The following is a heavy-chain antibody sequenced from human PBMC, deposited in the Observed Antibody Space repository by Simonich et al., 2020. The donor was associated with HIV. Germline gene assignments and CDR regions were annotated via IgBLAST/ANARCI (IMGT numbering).Heavy chain of an antibody. J-gene: IGHJ4*02. Sequence: QVPLVQSGAEVKKPGSSVQVSCKASRGTLSRFAISGVRQAPGLGLEGVGGITPILGTANYAQMFQSRVTITADESTSTAYMELSSLRSEDTGIYYCARKGGGRGVYYFDYWGQGTLVTVSS. V-gene: IGHV1-69*13. CDR3: ARKGGGRGVYYFDY. CDR1: RGTLSRFA. D-gene: IGHD3-10*01. CDR2: ITPILGTA.